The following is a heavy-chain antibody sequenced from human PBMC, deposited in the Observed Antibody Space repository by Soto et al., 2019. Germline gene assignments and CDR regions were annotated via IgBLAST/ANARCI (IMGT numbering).Heavy chain of an antibody. J-gene: IGHJ6*02. V-gene: IGHV1-18*04. CDR3: ARDQGRGPNDYDSSGYYYYYGMDV. Sequence: GASVKVSCKASGYTFTSYGISWVRQAPGQGLEWMGWISAYHGNRNYAQKLQARVTMTTDTSTSTAYMELRSLRSDDTAVYYCARDQGRGPNDYDSSGYYYYYGMDVWGQGTTVTVSS. D-gene: IGHD3-22*01. CDR1: GYTFTSYG. CDR2: ISAYHGNR.